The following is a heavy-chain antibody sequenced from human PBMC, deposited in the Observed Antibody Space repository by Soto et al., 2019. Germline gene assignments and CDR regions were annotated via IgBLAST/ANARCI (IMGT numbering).Heavy chain of an antibody. CDR1: GYTFTSYA. V-gene: IGHV1-3*01. D-gene: IGHD2-8*01. CDR3: ARDPIVLMVYVIDY. J-gene: IGHJ4*02. Sequence: QVQLVQSGAEVKKPGASVKVSCKASGYTFTSYAMHWVRQAPGQRLEWMGWINAGNGNTKYSQKFQGRVTITRDTSASTAYMELSSLRSEDTAVYYCARDPIVLMVYVIDYWGQGTLVTVAS. CDR2: INAGNGNT.